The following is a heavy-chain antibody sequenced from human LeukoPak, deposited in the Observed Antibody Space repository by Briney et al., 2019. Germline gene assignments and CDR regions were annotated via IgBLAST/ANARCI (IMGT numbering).Heavy chain of an antibody. CDR2: IYYSGNT. CDR1: GGSIGRSYYY. J-gene: IGHJ5*02. CDR3: TRHEHKALAGDT. D-gene: IGHD6-19*01. V-gene: IGHV4-39*01. Sequence: SETLSLTCTVSGGSIGRSYYYWGWIRQPPGKGLEWIGTIYYSGNTFYNPSLKSRVTISVDTSINHFSLTLTSLTAADTAVYFCTRHEHKALAGDTWGPGTLVTVSS.